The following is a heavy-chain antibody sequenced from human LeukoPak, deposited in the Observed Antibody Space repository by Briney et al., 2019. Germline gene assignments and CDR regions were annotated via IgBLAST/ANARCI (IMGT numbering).Heavy chain of an antibody. Sequence: PGGSLRLSRGASGFTFTSFTMTWVRQAPGKGLEWVSSISSSSGYIYYADSVKGRFTISRDNAKNSVFLQVNSLRGEDTAVCYCARMWDYGDYKDWGQGTLVTVSS. CDR2: ISSSSGYI. V-gene: IGHV3-21*01. CDR3: ARMWDYGDYKD. D-gene: IGHD4-17*01. J-gene: IGHJ4*02. CDR1: GFTFTSFT.